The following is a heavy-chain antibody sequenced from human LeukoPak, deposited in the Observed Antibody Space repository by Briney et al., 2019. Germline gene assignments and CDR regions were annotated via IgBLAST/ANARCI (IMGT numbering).Heavy chain of an antibody. D-gene: IGHD2-2*01. Sequence: GGSLRLSCAASGFTFSASWMSWVRQAPGKGLEWVANINTDGSETYYVDSVRGRFTISKDNAKNTVYLQMNNLRAEDTAVYYCVSFYETYWGRGTLVTVSS. J-gene: IGHJ4*02. CDR2: INTDGSET. V-gene: IGHV3-7*01. CDR1: GFTFSASW. CDR3: VSFYETY.